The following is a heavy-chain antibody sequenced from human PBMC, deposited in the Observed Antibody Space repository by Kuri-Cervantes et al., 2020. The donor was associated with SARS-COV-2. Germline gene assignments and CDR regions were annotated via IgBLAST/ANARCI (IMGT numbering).Heavy chain of an antibody. CDR3: ARIQATTVIADF. Sequence: SGPTLVKPTQTLTLTCTFSGFSLSTSGMRVSWIRQPPGKALEWLARIDWDDDKYCSTSLRTRLTISKDTSKNQVVLTITNVDPVDTATYYCARIQATTVIADFWGQGTLVTVSS. J-gene: IGHJ4*02. D-gene: IGHD4-11*01. CDR2: IDWDDDK. V-gene: IGHV2-70*04. CDR1: GFSLSTSGMR.